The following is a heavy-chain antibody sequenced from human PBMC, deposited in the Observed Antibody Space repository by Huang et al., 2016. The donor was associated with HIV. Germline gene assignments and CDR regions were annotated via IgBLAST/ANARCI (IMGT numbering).Heavy chain of an antibody. V-gene: IGHV4-39*01. J-gene: IGHJ3*02. CDR2: IYYSGRT. Sequence: QLQLQGSGPGLVKPSETLSLTYTVSGGSITSSSYYWGWFRQPPGKGLEWVGSIYYSGRTDYNPSLESRVNVSVDASKNQFSLKLRSVTGADTAVYYCARHFSYYDSSGYTPLDAFDIWGQGTMVTVSS. CDR3: ARHFSYYDSSGYTPLDAFDI. D-gene: IGHD3-22*01. CDR1: GGSITSSSYY.